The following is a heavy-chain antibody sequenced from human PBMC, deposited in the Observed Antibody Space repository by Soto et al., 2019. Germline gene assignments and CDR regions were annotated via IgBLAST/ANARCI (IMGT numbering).Heavy chain of an antibody. D-gene: IGHD3-22*01. V-gene: IGHV1-69*13. Sequence: SVKVSCKASGGTFSSYAISWVRQAPGQGLEWMGGIIPIFGTANYAQKFQGRVTITADESTSTAYMELSSLRSEDTAVYYCARPGYYYDSSGYQAHHNWFDPWGQGTLVTVSS. CDR2: IIPIFGTA. CDR3: ARPGYYYDSSGYQAHHNWFDP. CDR1: GGTFSSYA. J-gene: IGHJ5*02.